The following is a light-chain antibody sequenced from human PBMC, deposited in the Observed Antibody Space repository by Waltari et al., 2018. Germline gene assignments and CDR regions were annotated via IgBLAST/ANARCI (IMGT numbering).Light chain of an antibody. V-gene: IGLV2-14*01. J-gene: IGLJ3*02. CDR2: DVS. Sequence: QSALTQTASVSGASGQSITISCTGTSSDVGGYHYVPWYHQHPGKAPKLMIYDVSKRPSGVSKRFSGAKPGKTSALTLSGLQAEDEADYYCSSYTSSSTWVFGGGTKLTVL. CDR1: SSDVGGYHY. CDR3: SSYTSSSTWV.